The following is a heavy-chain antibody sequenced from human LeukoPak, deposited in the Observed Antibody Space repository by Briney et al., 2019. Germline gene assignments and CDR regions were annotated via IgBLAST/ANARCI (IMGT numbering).Heavy chain of an antibody. D-gene: IGHD3-10*01. V-gene: IGHV1-24*01. J-gene: IGHJ3*02. CDR2: FDPEDGET. CDR3: ATELFASDGSGRDAFDI. Sequence: ASVKVSCKVSGYTLTELSMHWVRQAPGKGLEWMGGFDPEDGETIYAQKFQGRVTMTGDTSTDTAYMELSSLRSEDTAVYYCATELFASDGSGRDAFDIWGQGTMVTVSS. CDR1: GYTLTELS.